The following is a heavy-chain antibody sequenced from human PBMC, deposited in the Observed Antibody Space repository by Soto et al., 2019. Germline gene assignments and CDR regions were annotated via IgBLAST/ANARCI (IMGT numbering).Heavy chain of an antibody. Sequence: PSETLSLTCAVYGGSFSGYYWSWIRQPPGKGLEWIGEINHSGSTNYNPSLKSRVTISVDTSKNQFSLKLSSVTAADTAVYYCARMVTRTYSSSGLDYWGQGTLVTVSS. V-gene: IGHV4-34*01. CDR1: GGSFSGYY. CDR2: INHSGST. CDR3: ARMVTRTYSSSGLDY. D-gene: IGHD6-6*01. J-gene: IGHJ4*02.